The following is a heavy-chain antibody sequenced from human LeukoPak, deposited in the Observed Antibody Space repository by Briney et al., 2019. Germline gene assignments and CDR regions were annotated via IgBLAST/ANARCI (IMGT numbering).Heavy chain of an antibody. CDR3: AGDVYGLGDY. Sequence: GGSLRLSCVASGFTFSNYWMHWVRQAPEKGLMWVSKINSDGSGPDYADSVKGRFTISRDNAKNTLYLQMNSLRAEDTAVYYCAGDVYGLGDYWGQGTLVTVSS. D-gene: IGHD1-14*01. V-gene: IGHV3-74*01. CDR2: INSDGSGP. J-gene: IGHJ4*02. CDR1: GFTFSNYW.